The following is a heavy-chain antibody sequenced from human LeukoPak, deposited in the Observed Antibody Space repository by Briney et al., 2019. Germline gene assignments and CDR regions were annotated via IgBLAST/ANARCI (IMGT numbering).Heavy chain of an antibody. J-gene: IGHJ6*02. Sequence: SETLSLTCTVSGGSISNSNYYWGWIRQPPEKGLEWIGSIYYSGSTFYRASLKSRATISAETSKNQFSLRLSFVTAADTAVYYCTRLSTLRGVDVRGQGTTVIVSS. D-gene: IGHD1-1*01. V-gene: IGHV4-39*01. CDR2: IYYSGST. CDR1: GGSISNSNYY. CDR3: TRLSTLRGVDV.